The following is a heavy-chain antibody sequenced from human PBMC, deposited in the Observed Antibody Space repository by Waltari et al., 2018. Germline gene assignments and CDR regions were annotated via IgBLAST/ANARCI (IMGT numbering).Heavy chain of an antibody. CDR2: IIPIFGTA. CDR3: ARDPYRVQWLSN. Sequence: QVPLVQSGAEVKQPGSPVKVSRKASGGTVRSYAISWVRQAPGQGFEWMGGIIPIFGTANYAQKFQGRVTITTDESTSTAYMELSSLRSEDTAVYYCARDPYRVQWLSNWGQGTLVTVSS. J-gene: IGHJ4*02. D-gene: IGHD3-3*02. CDR1: GGTVRSYA. V-gene: IGHV1-69*05.